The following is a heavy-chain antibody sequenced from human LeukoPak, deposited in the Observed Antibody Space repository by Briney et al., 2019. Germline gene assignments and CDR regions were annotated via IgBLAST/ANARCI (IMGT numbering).Heavy chain of an antibody. D-gene: IGHD7-27*01. CDR2: IYTGGST. Sequence: GGSLRLSCAASGFTVSNYYMSWVRQAPGKGLEWASVIYTGGSTWYADSVKGRFTLSRDNSKNTLYLQMNSLRAEDTAVYYCARGPGDYWGQGTLVTASS. V-gene: IGHV3-53*01. J-gene: IGHJ4*02. CDR3: ARGPGDY. CDR1: GFTVSNYY.